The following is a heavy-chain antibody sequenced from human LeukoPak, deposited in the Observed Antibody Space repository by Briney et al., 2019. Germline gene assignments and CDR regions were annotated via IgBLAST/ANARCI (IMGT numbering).Heavy chain of an antibody. Sequence: GGSLRLSCAASGLTFTSYSMNWVRQAPGKGLEWVSYISSSSSTIYYADSVKGRFTISRDNAKNSLYLQMNSLRAEDTAVYYCAGDILTGYSFDYWGQGILVTVSS. D-gene: IGHD3-9*01. CDR2: ISSSSSTI. CDR1: GLTFTSYS. CDR3: AGDILTGYSFDY. J-gene: IGHJ4*02. V-gene: IGHV3-48*04.